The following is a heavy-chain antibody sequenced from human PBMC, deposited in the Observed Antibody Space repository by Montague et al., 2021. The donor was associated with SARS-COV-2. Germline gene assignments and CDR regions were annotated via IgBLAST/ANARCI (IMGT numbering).Heavy chain of an antibody. V-gene: IGHV4-59*11. CDR2: IYYSGSI. CDR3: VSGGGYYNYGLDV. CDR1: GGSISNHY. Sequence: SETLSLTCTVSGGSISNHYWSWIRQPPGRGLEWIGYIYYSGSIDYSPSLKSRVTISLDTSKNQFSLKVTSVTAADTAVYYCVSGGGYYNYGLDVWGPGTTVTVSS. D-gene: IGHD3-22*01. J-gene: IGHJ6*02.